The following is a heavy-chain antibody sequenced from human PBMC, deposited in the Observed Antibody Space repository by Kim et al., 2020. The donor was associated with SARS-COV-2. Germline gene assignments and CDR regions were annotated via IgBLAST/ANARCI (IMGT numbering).Heavy chain of an antibody. CDR2: IIPILGIA. V-gene: IGHV1-69*04. CDR1: GGTFSSYA. D-gene: IGHD6-19*01. Sequence: SVKVSCKASGGTFSSYAISWVRQAPGQGLEWMGRIIPILGIANYAQKFQGRVTITADKSTSTAYMELSSLRSEDTAVYYCAFIAVAGTAHYYYYGMDVWGQGTTVTVSS. CDR3: AFIAVAGTAHYYYYGMDV. J-gene: IGHJ6*02.